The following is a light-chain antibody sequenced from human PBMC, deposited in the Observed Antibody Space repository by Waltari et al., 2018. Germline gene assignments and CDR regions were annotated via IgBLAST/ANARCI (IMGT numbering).Light chain of an antibody. V-gene: IGLV2-8*01. J-gene: IGLJ2*01. CDR2: EVS. CDR1: SRDVGGHNF. Sequence: QSALTQPPSASGSPGQSVTLSCTGTSRDVGGHNFVPWYQQHPGKVPKLMIHEVSKRPSGVPDRFSGSKSGDTASLTVSGLQAEDEADYYCTSYAGSNILVFGGGTKLTVL. CDR3: TSYAGSNILV.